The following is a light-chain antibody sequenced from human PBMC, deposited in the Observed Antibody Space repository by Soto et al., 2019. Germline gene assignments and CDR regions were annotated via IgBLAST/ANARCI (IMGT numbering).Light chain of an antibody. CDR2: AAS. J-gene: IGKJ2*01. V-gene: IGKV1-12*01. Sequence: DVQMTQSPSSVSASVGDRVTITCRASQDISSWLTWYQQKPGQAPKLLIYAASTSQNGVPSRFSGSGSGTDFTLTIGGLQPEDFATYYCQHANGFPHTFGQGTRLDIK. CDR3: QHANGFPHT. CDR1: QDISSW.